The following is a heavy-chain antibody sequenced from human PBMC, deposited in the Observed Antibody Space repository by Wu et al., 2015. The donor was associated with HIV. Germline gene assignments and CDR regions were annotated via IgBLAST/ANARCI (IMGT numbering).Heavy chain of an antibody. CDR3: ARGQTLAAAVHAFDI. V-gene: IGHV1-69*01. CDR1: GGTFSSYA. J-gene: IGHJ3*02. Sequence: QVQLVQSGAEVRKPGASVKVSCKASGGTFSSYAISWVRQAPGQGLEWMGGIIPIFGTANYAQKFQGRVTITTDESTNTAYMELNSLRSEDTAVYYCARGQTLAAAVHAFDIWGQGTMVTVSS. D-gene: IGHD6-13*01. CDR2: IIPIFGTA.